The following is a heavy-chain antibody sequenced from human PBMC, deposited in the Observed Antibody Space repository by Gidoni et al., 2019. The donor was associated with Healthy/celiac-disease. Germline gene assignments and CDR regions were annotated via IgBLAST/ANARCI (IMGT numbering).Heavy chain of an antibody. CDR2: IYYSGST. J-gene: IGHJ4*02. Sequence: QLQLQESGPGLVKPSETLSLTCTVSGGSISSSSYYWGWIRQPPGKGLEWIASIYYSGSTYYNPSLKSRVTISVDTSKNQFSLKLSSVTAADTAVYYCARGEWELVFDYCGQGTLVTVSS. CDR3: ARGEWELVFDY. D-gene: IGHD1-26*01. V-gene: IGHV4-39*01. CDR1: GGSISSSSYY.